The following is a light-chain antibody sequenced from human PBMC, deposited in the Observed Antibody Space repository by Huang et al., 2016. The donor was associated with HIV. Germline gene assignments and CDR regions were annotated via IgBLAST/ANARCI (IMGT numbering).Light chain of an antibody. V-gene: IGKV3-11*01. CDR3: QQRSNWLT. J-gene: IGKJ4*01. CDR2: DAP. Sequence: EIVLTQSPATLYLSPGERATLSCRASQSVSSYLAWYQQKPGQAPRLLIYDAPNRATGIPARFSGRGSGTDFTLTISSLEPEDFAVYYCQQRSNWLTFGGGTKVEIK. CDR1: QSVSSY.